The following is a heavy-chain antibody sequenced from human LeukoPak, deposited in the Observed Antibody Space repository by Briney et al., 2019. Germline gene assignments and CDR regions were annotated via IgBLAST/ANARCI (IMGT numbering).Heavy chain of an antibody. V-gene: IGHV3-30*04. CDR1: GFTFSSYA. D-gene: IGHD3-16*01. Sequence: GGSLRLSCAASGFTFSSYAMHWVRQAPGKGLEWVAVISYDGSNKYYADSVKGRFTISRDNSKNTLYLQMNSLRAEDTAAYYCAREGGGAGIYYYYYYMDVWGKGTTVTVSS. CDR3: AREGGGAGIYYYYYYMDV. CDR2: ISYDGSNK. J-gene: IGHJ6*03.